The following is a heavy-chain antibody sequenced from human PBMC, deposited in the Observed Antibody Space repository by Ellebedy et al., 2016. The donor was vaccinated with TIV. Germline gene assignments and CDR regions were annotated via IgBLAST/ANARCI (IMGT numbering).Heavy chain of an antibody. CDR3: AKDVGDMLATGYFDY. CDR2: INWNGGSV. V-gene: IGHV3-9*01. Sequence: GGSLRLSXAASGFTFDDYAMHWVRQAPGKGLEWVSGINWNGGSVGYADSVKGRFTISRDNAENSLYLQMNSLRAEDTALYYCAKDVGDMLATGYFDYWGQGNQVTVSS. J-gene: IGHJ4*02. D-gene: IGHD5-12*01. CDR1: GFTFDDYA.